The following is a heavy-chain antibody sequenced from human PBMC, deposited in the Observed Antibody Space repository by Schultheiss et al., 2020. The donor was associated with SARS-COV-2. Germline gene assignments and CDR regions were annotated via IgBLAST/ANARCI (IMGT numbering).Heavy chain of an antibody. Sequence: SETLSLTCTVSGGSISSGGYYWSWIRQPPGKGLEWIGYIYYSGSTYYNPSLKSRVTISVDTSKNQFSLKLSSVTAADTAVYYCARVLRHSYGTLSHYYYGMDVWGQGTTVTVSS. J-gene: IGHJ6*02. CDR1: GGSISSGGYY. V-gene: IGHV4-61*08. D-gene: IGHD5-18*01. CDR2: IYYSGST. CDR3: ARVLRHSYGTLSHYYYGMDV.